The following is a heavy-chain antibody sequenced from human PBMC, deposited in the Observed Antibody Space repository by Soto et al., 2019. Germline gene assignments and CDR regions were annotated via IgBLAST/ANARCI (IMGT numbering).Heavy chain of an antibody. Sequence: SQTLSLTCVISGDSVSSNSAGWNWIRQSPSRGPEWLGRTYYKSKWNNDYALSVKSRITINPDTSKNQFSLHLYSVTPEDTAVYYCTGITWFRGMDVWGQGTPVTVSS. D-gene: IGHD3-10*01. V-gene: IGHV6-1*01. CDR1: GDSVSSNSAG. J-gene: IGHJ6*02. CDR3: TGITWFRGMDV. CDR2: TYYKSKWNN.